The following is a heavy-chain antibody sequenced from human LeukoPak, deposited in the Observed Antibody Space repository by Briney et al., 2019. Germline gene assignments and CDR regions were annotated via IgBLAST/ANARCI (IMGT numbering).Heavy chain of an antibody. V-gene: IGHV4-39*01. CDR3: ARRITIFGVVIEGTEY. CDR2: IYYSGST. D-gene: IGHD3-3*01. CDR1: GGSISSSSYY. Sequence: SETLSLTCTVSGGSISSSSYYWGWIRQPPGKRLEWIGSIYYSGSTYYNPSLKSRVTISVDTSKNQFSLKLSSVTAADTAVYYCARRITIFGVVIEGTEYWGQGTLVTVSS. J-gene: IGHJ4*02.